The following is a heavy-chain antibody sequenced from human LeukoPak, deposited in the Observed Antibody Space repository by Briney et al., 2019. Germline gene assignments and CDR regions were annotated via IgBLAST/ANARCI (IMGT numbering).Heavy chain of an antibody. CDR1: GFTVSSSY. J-gene: IGHJ4*02. Sequence: GGSLRLSCAASGFTVSSSYMSWVRQAPGKGLEWVSVIYSGGSTYYADSVKGRFTISRDNSKNTLYLQMNSLRAEDTAVYYCARDSLGEYFDYWGQGTLVTVSS. D-gene: IGHD3-16*01. V-gene: IGHV3-66*02. CDR2: IYSGGST. CDR3: ARDSLGEYFDY.